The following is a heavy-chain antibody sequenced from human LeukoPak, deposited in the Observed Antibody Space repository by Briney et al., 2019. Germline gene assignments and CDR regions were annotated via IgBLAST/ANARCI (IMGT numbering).Heavy chain of an antibody. CDR3: ARDLELSH. Sequence: GRSLRLSCAASGFTFSSYGMHWVRQTPGKGLEWVALIWYDGSSKHYADSVRGRFTISGDNSKNTLYLQMNSLRAEDTAVYYCARDLELSHWGQGTLVTVSS. V-gene: IGHV3-33*01. D-gene: IGHD3-16*02. CDR1: GFTFSSYG. J-gene: IGHJ4*02. CDR2: IWYDGSSK.